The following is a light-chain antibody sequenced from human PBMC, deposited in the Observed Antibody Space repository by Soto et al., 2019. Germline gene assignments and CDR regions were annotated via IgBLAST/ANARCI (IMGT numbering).Light chain of an antibody. V-gene: IGLV2-14*01. CDR3: SSYTSSSTLDV. CDR1: SSDCGYYNY. J-gene: IGLJ1*01. CDR2: EVS. Sequence: QSVLTPPATVSGSPGQSITISCTGTSSDCGYYNYVSWYQQHPGNAPKLIIYEVSNRPAGVSNRFPGSKSGNTASLTISGLQAEDEADYYCSSYTSSSTLDVFGIGTKVNVL.